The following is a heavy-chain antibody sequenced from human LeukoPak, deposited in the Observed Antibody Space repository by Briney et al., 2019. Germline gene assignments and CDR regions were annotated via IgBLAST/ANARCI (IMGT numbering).Heavy chain of an antibody. D-gene: IGHD1-26*01. CDR3: AKDRQWELLLWYFDL. J-gene: IGHJ2*01. V-gene: IGHV3-30*18. CDR2: ISYDGSNK. Sequence: GGSLRLSCAASGLTFSSYGTQWVRQAPGKGLEWVAVISYDGSNKYYADSVKGRFTISRDNSKNTLYLRMKSLRAEDAAVYYCAKDRQWELLLWYFDLWGRGTLVTVSS. CDR1: GLTFSSYG.